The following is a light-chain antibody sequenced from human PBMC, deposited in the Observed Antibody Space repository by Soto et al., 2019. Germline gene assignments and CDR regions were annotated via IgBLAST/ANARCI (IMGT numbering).Light chain of an antibody. Sequence: EIVMTQSPATLSVSPGERATLSCRASQSVSSNLAWYQQKPGQAPRLLIYGASIRATGIPVRFSGSGSGTEFTLTISSLQSGDFAVYYCQQYNEWPLTFGGGTKVETK. CDR1: QSVSSN. CDR3: QQYNEWPLT. CDR2: GAS. J-gene: IGKJ4*01. V-gene: IGKV3-15*01.